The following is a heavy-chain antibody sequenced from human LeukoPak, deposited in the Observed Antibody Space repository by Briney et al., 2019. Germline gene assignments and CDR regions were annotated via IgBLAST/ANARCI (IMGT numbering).Heavy chain of an antibody. Sequence: SVKVSCKASGGTFSSYAISWVRQAPGQGLEWMGSIIPIFGTANYAQKFQGRVTITTDESTSTAYMELSSLRSEGTAVYYCARDKLVTYYYGSGSHDADWGQGTLVTVSS. J-gene: IGHJ4*02. CDR3: ARDKLVTYYYGSGSHDAD. D-gene: IGHD3-10*01. V-gene: IGHV1-69*05. CDR2: IIPIFGTA. CDR1: GGTFSSYA.